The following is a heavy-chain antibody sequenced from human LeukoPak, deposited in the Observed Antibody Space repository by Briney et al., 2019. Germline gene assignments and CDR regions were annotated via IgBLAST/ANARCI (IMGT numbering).Heavy chain of an antibody. V-gene: IGHV1-69*13. J-gene: IGHJ4*02. CDR2: IIPIFGTA. CDR3: ARPAGYYYDSSGYLDY. D-gene: IGHD3-22*01. CDR1: GGTFSSYA. Sequence: SVKVSCKASGGTFSSYAISWVRQAPGQGLEWMGGIIPIFGTANYAQKFQGRVTITADESTSTANMELSSLRSEDTAVYYCARPAGYYYDSSGYLDYWGQGTLVTVSS.